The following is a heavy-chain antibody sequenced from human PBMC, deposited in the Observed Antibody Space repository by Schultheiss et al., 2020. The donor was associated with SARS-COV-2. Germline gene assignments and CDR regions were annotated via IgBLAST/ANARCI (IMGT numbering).Heavy chain of an antibody. CDR1: GFTFSSYG. CDR2: ISSNGGST. D-gene: IGHD5-12*01. V-gene: IGHV3-64*02. J-gene: IGHJ6*02. Sequence: GESLKISCAASGFTFSSYGMHWVRQAPGKGLEYVSAISSNGGSTYYADSVKGRFTLSRDNSKNTLYLQMGRLRVEDMAVYYCARGSPRLFSAYDFLSDGMDVWGQGTTVTVSS. CDR3: ARGSPRLFSAYDFLSDGMDV.